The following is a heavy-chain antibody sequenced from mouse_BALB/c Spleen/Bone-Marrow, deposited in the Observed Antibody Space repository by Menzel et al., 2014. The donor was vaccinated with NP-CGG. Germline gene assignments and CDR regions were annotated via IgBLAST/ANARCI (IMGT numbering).Heavy chain of an antibody. J-gene: IGHJ3*01. CDR1: GFSLTSYG. V-gene: IGHV2-9*02. CDR2: IWAGGST. CDR3: ARHYGSSQAWFAY. Sequence: VKLMESGPGLVAPSQSLSITCTVSGFSLTSYGVHWVRQPPGKGLEWLGVIWAGGSTNYNSALMSRLSISKDNSKSQVFLKMNSLQTDDTAMYYCARHYGSSQAWFAYWGQGTLVTVSA. D-gene: IGHD1-1*01.